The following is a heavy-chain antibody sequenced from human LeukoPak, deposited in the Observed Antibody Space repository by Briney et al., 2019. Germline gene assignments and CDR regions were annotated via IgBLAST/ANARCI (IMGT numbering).Heavy chain of an antibody. CDR2: ISYDGSNK. J-gene: IGHJ4*02. Sequence: GRSLRLSCAASGFTFSSYAMHWVRQAPGKGLEWVAVISYDGSNKYYADSVKGRFTISRDNSKNTLYLQMNSLRAEDTAVYYCAREARLRLGGYYFDYWGQGTLVTVSS. CDR1: GFTFSSYA. CDR3: AREARLRLGGYYFDY. D-gene: IGHD5-12*01. V-gene: IGHV3-30-3*01.